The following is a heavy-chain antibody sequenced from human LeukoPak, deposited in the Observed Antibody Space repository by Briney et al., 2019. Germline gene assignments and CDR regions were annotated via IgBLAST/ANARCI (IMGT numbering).Heavy chain of an antibody. Sequence: SCKASGYSFTGYYMHWVRQAPGKGLEWVAVIWYDGSNKYYADSVKGRFTISRDNSKNTLYLQMNSLRVEDSALYYCARGYYGSGSYYMGNYWGQGTLVTVSS. D-gene: IGHD3-10*01. CDR2: IWYDGSNK. J-gene: IGHJ4*02. CDR3: ARGYYGSGSYYMGNY. V-gene: IGHV3-33*01. CDR1: GYSFTGYY.